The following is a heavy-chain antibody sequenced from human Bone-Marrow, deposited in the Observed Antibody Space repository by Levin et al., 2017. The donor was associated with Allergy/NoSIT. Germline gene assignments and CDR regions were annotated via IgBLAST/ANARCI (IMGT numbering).Heavy chain of an antibody. D-gene: IGHD6-13*01. J-gene: IGHJ4*02. V-gene: IGHV3-23*01. CDR3: AKDPVAAAEIRYFDY. Sequence: GESLKISCAASGFTFSSYAMSWVRQAPGKGLEWVSAISGSGGSTYYADSVKGRFTISRDNSKNTLYLQMNSLRAEDTAVYYCAKDPVAAAEIRYFDYWGQGTLVTVSS. CDR2: ISGSGGST. CDR1: GFTFSSYA.